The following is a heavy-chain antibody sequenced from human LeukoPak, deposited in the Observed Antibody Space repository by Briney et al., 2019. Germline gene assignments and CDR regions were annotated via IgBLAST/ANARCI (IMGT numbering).Heavy chain of an antibody. D-gene: IGHD5-12*01. CDR1: GYTFTSYD. CDR2: MNPNSGNT. V-gene: IGHV1-8*01. Sequence: ASLKVSCKASGYTFTSYDINWVRQATGQGLEWMGWMNPNSGNTGYAQKFQGRVTMTRNTSISTAYMELSSLRSEDTAVYYCARGATKDMYHFDYWGQGTLVTVSS. J-gene: IGHJ4*02. CDR3: ARGATKDMYHFDY.